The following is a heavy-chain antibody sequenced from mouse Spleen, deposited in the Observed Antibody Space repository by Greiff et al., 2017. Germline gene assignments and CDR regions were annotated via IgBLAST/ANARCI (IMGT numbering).Heavy chain of an antibody. Sequence: VKVVESGPELVKPGASVKISCKASGYAFSSSWMNWVKQRPGKGLEWIGRIYPGDGDTNYNGKFKGKATLTADKSSSTAYMQLSSLTSEDSAVYFCAKAYEVDYWGQGTTLTVSS. D-gene: IGHD1-1*01. V-gene: IGHV1-82*01. J-gene: IGHJ2*01. CDR1: GYAFSSSW. CDR2: IYPGDGDT. CDR3: AKAYEVDY.